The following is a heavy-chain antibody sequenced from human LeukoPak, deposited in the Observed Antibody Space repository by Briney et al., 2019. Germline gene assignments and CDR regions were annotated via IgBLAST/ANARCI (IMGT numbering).Heavy chain of an antibody. CDR1: GFTFSSYG. J-gene: IGHJ4*02. Sequence: GGSLRLSCVVSGFTFSSYGMHWVRQAPGKGLEWVAVISYDGSNKYYADSVKGRFTISRDNSKNTLYLQMNSLRAEDTAVYYCAKRGYYYDSSGYYSGTYFDYWGQGTLVIVSS. CDR2: ISYDGSNK. CDR3: AKRGYYYDSSGYYSGTYFDY. V-gene: IGHV3-30*18. D-gene: IGHD3-22*01.